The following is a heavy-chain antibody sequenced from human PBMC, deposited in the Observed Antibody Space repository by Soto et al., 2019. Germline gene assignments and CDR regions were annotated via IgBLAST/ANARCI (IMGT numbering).Heavy chain of an antibody. V-gene: IGHV4-30-4*01. CDR1: GGSISSGDYY. D-gene: IGHD3-3*01. CDR2: IYYSGST. J-gene: IGHJ4*02. Sequence: QVQLQESGPGLVKPSQTLSLTCTVSGGSISSGDYYWSWIRQPPGKGLEWIGYIYYSGSTYYNLSLKSRVTISVDTSKSQFSLRLSSVTAADTAMYYCARHGKGSSYTGYFDYWGQGTLVTVSS. CDR3: ARHGKGSSYTGYFDY.